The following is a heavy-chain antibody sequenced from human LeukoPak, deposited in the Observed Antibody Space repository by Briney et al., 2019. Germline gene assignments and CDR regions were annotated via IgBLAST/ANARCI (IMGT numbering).Heavy chain of an antibody. Sequence: GGSLRLSCAASGFTFNSYAISWVRQAPGKGLEWISTISGGADNTYYADSVKGRFTISRDNSKNTLSLQMNSLRAEDTAVYYCAKAQPPAPIEYYYCYMDVWGKGTTVTVSS. CDR1: GFTFNSYA. D-gene: IGHD2-2*02. CDR2: ISGGADNT. CDR3: AKAQPPAPIEYYYCYMDV. J-gene: IGHJ6*03. V-gene: IGHV3-23*01.